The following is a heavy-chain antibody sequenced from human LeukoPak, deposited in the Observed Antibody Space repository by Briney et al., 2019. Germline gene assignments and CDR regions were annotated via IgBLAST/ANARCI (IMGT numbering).Heavy chain of an antibody. D-gene: IGHD3-3*01. CDR3: ARQAYDFWSGTSNYYYYGMDV. CDR1: GGSISSSSYY. Sequence: PSETLSLTCTVSGGSISSSSYYWGWIRQPPGKGLEWIGSIYYSRSTYYNPSLKSRVTISVDTSKNQFSLKLSSVTAADTAVYYCARQAYDFWSGTSNYYYYGMDVWGQGTTVTVSS. CDR2: IYYSRST. J-gene: IGHJ6*02. V-gene: IGHV4-39*01.